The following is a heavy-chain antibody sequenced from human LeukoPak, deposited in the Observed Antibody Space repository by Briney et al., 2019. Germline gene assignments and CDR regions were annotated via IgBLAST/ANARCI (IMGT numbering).Heavy chain of an antibody. D-gene: IGHD3-9*01. CDR2: IYTSGST. CDR1: GGSISSYY. V-gene: IGHV4-4*09. CDR3: AGGYYDILTGYYPGWFDP. J-gene: IGHJ5*02. Sequence: SETLSLTCTVSGGSISSYYWSWIRQPPGKGLEWIGYIYTSGSTNYNPSLKSRVTISVDTSKNQFSLKLSSVTAADTAVYYCAGGYYDILTGYYPGWFDPWGQGTLVTVSS.